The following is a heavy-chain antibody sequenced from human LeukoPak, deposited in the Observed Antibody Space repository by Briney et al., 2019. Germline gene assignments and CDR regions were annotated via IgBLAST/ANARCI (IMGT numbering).Heavy chain of an antibody. CDR1: GGSFSGYY. V-gene: IGHV4-34*01. CDR2: INHSGST. CDR3: ARAKMATTLDY. D-gene: IGHD1-1*01. J-gene: IGHJ4*02. Sequence: PSETLSLTCAGYGGSFSGYYWSWIRQPPGKGLEWIGEINHSGSTNYNPSLKSRVTISVDTSKNQFSLKLSSVTAADTAVYYCARAKMATTLDYWGQGTLVTVSS.